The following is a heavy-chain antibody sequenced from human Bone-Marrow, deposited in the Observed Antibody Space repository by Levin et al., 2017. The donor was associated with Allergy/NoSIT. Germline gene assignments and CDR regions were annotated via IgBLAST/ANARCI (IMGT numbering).Heavy chain of an antibody. J-gene: IGHJ6*02. CDR3: AIGYCSGGSCYSGYYYYGMDV. Sequence: KISCKASGGTFSSYAISWVRQAPGQGLEWMGGIIPIFGTANYAQKFQGRVTITADESTSTAYMELSSLRSEDTAVYYCAIGYCSGGSCYSGYYYYGMDVWGQGTTVTVSS. V-gene: IGHV1-69*01. CDR2: IIPIFGTA. CDR1: GGTFSSYA. D-gene: IGHD2-15*01.